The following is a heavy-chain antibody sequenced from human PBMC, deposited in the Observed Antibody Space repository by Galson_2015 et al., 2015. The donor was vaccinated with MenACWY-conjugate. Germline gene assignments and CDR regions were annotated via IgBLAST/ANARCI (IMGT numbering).Heavy chain of an antibody. J-gene: IGHJ4*02. CDR1: GFTFNNYW. CDR3: ARDNNWSFDS. D-gene: IGHD1-1*01. Sequence: SLRLSCAASGFTFNNYWMHWVRQPPGKGLEWISYIKADGSFSNYADSVKGRFTISTDNAKNMMYLQMGGLGDEDTAVYLCARDNNWSFDSWGQGTLVTVSS. V-gene: IGHV3-74*01. CDR2: IKADGSFS.